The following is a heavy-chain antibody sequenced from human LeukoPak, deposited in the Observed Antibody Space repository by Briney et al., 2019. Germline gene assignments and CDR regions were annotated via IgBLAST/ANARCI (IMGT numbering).Heavy chain of an antibody. CDR2: ISAYNGNT. Sequence: ASVKVSCKASGYTFTSYGISWVRQAPGQGLEWMGWISAYNGNTNYAQKLQGRVTVTTDTSTSTAYMELRSLRSDDTAVYYCARYKYFDWLPTYMDVWGQGTTVTVSS. J-gene: IGHJ6*02. CDR1: GYTFTSYG. V-gene: IGHV1-18*01. D-gene: IGHD3-9*01. CDR3: ARYKYFDWLPTYMDV.